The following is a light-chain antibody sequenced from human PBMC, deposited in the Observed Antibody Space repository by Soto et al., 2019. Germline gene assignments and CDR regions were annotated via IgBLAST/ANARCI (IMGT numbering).Light chain of an antibody. J-gene: IGKJ3*01. Sequence: EIVLTQSPATLSLSPGERATLSCRASQSVSIYLAWYQQKPGQAPRLLIYDASNRATGIPARFSGSGSGTDFSLTISSLEPEDFAVYYCQQRSNWLFTFGPGTKLDIK. CDR2: DAS. CDR1: QSVSIY. V-gene: IGKV3-11*01. CDR3: QQRSNWLFT.